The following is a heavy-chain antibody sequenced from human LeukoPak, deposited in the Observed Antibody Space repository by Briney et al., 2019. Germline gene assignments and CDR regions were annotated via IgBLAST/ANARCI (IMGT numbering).Heavy chain of an antibody. V-gene: IGHV3-74*01. CDR1: GFTFSSYW. CDR3: AELGITMIGGV. D-gene: IGHD3-10*02. J-gene: IGHJ6*04. CDR2: INSDGSST. Sequence: GGSLRLSCAASGFTFSSYWMHWVRHAPGKGLVWVSRINSDGSSTSYADSVKGRFTISRDNAKNSLYLQMNSLRAEDTAVYYCAELGITMIGGVWGEGTTVTISS.